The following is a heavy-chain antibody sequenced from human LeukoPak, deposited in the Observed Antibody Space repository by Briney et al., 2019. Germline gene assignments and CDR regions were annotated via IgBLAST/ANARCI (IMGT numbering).Heavy chain of an antibody. J-gene: IGHJ4*02. V-gene: IGHV3-11*01. CDR1: GFTFSDSY. CDR3: ARGYDFWSYYLIT. Sequence: KSGGSLRLSCAASGFTFSDSYLTWIRQAPGKGLEWDSYINNGGGPIHYADSVKGRFTISWDNAKKSLYLQMNSLRAEDTAVYYCARGYDFWSYYLITWGQGTLVTVSS. CDR2: INNGGGPI. D-gene: IGHD3-3*01.